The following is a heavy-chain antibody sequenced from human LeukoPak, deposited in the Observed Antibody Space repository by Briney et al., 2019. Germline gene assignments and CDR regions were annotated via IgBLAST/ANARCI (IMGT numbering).Heavy chain of an antibody. CDR3: ARSPHEDYDILTDGDMDV. V-gene: IGHV3-20*04. CDR1: GFTFDDYG. D-gene: IGHD3-9*01. J-gene: IGHJ6*03. CDR2: INWNGGST. Sequence: GGSLRLSCAASGFTFDDYGMSWVRQAPGKGLEWVSGINWNGGSTGYADSVKGRFTISRDNAKNSLYLQMNSLRAEDTAVYYCARSPHEDYDILTDGDMDVWGKGTTVTVSS.